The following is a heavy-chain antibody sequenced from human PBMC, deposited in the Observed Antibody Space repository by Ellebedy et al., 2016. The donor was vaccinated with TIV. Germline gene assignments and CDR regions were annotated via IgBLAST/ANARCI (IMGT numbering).Heavy chain of an antibody. D-gene: IGHD2-2*01. Sequence: SETLSLTXAVYGGSFSGYYWSWIRQPPGKGLEWIGEINHSGSTNYNPSLKSRVTISVDTSKNQFSLKLSSVTAADTAVYYCARGVVVVPAARLAARGGGLNYYYYYMDVWGKGTTVTVSS. CDR2: INHSGST. J-gene: IGHJ6*03. CDR3: ARGVVVVPAARLAARGGGLNYYYYYMDV. V-gene: IGHV4-34*01. CDR1: GGSFSGYY.